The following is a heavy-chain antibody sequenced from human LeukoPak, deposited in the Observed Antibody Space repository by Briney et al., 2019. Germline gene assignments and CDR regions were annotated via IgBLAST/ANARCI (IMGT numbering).Heavy chain of an antibody. J-gene: IGHJ3*02. Sequence: GGSLRLSCAASGFTFDDYAMHWVRQAPGKGLEWVSLISWDGGSTYYADSVKGRFTISRDNSKNSLYLQMNSLRAEDTALYYCAKAGNYYDSSGYGGAFDIWGQGTMVTVSS. V-gene: IGHV3-43D*03. CDR2: ISWDGGST. D-gene: IGHD3-22*01. CDR1: GFTFDDYA. CDR3: AKAGNYYDSSGYGGAFDI.